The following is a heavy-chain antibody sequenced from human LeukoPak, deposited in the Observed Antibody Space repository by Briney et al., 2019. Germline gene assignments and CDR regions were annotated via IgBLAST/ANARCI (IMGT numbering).Heavy chain of an antibody. CDR3: GRWSNSGFDY. V-gene: IGHV1-2*02. J-gene: IGHJ4*02. CDR1: GYTFTGYY. D-gene: IGHD1-26*01. Sequence: GASVKVSCKASGYTFTGYYMHWVRQAPGQGLEWMGRINPNSGGTNYVEKLQGRVTMTRDTSISTAYMELSRLTSDDTAMYYCGRWSNSGFDYWGQGTLVTVSS. CDR2: INPNSGGT.